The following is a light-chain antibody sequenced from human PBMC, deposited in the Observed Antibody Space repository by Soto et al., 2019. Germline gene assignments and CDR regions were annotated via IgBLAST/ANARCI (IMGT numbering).Light chain of an antibody. Sequence: DIQMTQSPSSLSASVGYRVPITCPATKGIRNDVGGYQQDPGKENQRLSYAASSLQSWVPSMFSGSGSGTEFTLTISSLQPEDFATYYCLQHNSYPRTFGQGTKLDIK. CDR2: AAS. CDR3: LQHNSYPRT. CDR1: KGIRND. J-gene: IGKJ1*01. V-gene: IGKV1-17*01.